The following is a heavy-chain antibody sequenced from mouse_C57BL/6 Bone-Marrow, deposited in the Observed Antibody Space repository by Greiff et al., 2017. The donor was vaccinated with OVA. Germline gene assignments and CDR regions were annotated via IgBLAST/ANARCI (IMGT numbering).Heavy chain of an antibody. J-gene: IGHJ4*01. D-gene: IGHD2-3*01. CDR2: INPNNGGT. CDR3: ARRGGYYPYYYAMDY. CDR1: GYTFTDYN. Sequence: EVKVVESGPELVKPGASVKMSCKASGYTFTDYNMHWVKQSHGKSLEWIGYINPNNGGTSYNQKFKGKATLTVNKSSSTAYMELRSLTSEDSAVYYCARRGGYYPYYYAMDYWGQGTSVTVSS. V-gene: IGHV1-22*01.